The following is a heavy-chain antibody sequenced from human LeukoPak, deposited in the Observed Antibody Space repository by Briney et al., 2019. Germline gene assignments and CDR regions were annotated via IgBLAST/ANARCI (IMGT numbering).Heavy chain of an antibody. D-gene: IGHD2-2*01. J-gene: IGHJ5*02. CDR3: ARRVGDGVFDP. CDR2: INHTGST. CDR1: GGSFRGYY. Sequence: SETLSLTCAVYGGSFRGYYWNWMRQPPAKGLDWIGGINHTGSTNYNPSLKSRVTISVATSKNQFSLKLISLPAADTAVYSCARRVGDGVFDPWGQGTLVTVSS. V-gene: IGHV4-34*01.